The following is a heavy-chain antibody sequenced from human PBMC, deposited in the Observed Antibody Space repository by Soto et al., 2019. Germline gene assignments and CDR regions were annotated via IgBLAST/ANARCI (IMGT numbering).Heavy chain of an antibody. Sequence: PGESLKISCQASGYTFSKYWIAWVRQMPVKGLEYVGIVYPGDSDTRYSPSFQGQVTISFDTSTSTAYMKWNSLKASDSAIYYCARRLKDDSGSSPHYSAFDVWGRGTLVTVSS. D-gene: IGHD3-3*01. V-gene: IGHV5-51*01. CDR1: GYTFSKYW. J-gene: IGHJ6*02. CDR2: VYPGDSDT. CDR3: ARRLKDDSGSSPHYSAFDV.